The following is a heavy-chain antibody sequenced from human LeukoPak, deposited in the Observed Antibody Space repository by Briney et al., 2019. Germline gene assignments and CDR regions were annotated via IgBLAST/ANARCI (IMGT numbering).Heavy chain of an antibody. CDR1: GGSISSYY. J-gene: IGHJ3*02. CDR3: ARAVAGAYDAFDI. CDR2: IYYSGST. D-gene: IGHD6-19*01. V-gene: IGHV4-59*01. Sequence: SETLSLTCTVSGGSISSYYWSWIRQPPGKGLEWIGYIYYSGSTNYNPSLKSRVTISVDTSKNQFSPKLSSVTAADTAVYYCARAVAGAYDAFDIWGQGTMVTVSS.